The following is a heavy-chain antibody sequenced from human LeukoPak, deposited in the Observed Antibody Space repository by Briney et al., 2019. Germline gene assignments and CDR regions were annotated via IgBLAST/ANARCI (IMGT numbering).Heavy chain of an antibody. CDR1: GFTFDDYT. Sequence: GGCLRLSCAASGFTFDDYTMHWVRQVPGKGLEWVSGIAWNSGITGYADSVKGRFTISRDNAKNSLSLQMNSLRAEDTAFYYCVKDIGGDVIPRRFDYWGQGTLVTVSS. CDR3: VKDIGGDVIPRRFDY. D-gene: IGHD3-10*01. J-gene: IGHJ4*02. V-gene: IGHV3-9*01. CDR2: IAWNSGIT.